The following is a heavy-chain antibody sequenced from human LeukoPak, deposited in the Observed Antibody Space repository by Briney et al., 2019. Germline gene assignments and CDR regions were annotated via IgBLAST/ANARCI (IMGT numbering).Heavy chain of an antibody. CDR1: GGSISSYY. CDR3: ARPGRRREPTYFFDY. Sequence: SETLSLTCTVSGGSISSYYWSWIRQPAGKGLEWIGRIYTSGSTNYNPSLKSRVTMSVDTSKNQFSLKLSSVTAADTAVYYCARPGRRREPTYFFDYWGQGTLVTVSS. V-gene: IGHV4-4*07. D-gene: IGHD1-14*01. CDR2: IYTSGST. J-gene: IGHJ4*02.